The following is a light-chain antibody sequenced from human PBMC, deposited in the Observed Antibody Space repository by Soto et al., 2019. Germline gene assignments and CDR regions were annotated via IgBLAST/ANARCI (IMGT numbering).Light chain of an antibody. Sequence: DIPTTLYPSTLSASVEDRVTITCRASQSVSNWLAWYQQKPAKAPKLLIYDASSLESGVPSRFSGSGSGTEFTLTFSGLQPDDFATYYSQPYNHYWTSGQGTKVDIK. J-gene: IGKJ1*01. V-gene: IGKV1-5*01. CDR2: DAS. CDR1: QSVSNW. CDR3: QPYNHYWT.